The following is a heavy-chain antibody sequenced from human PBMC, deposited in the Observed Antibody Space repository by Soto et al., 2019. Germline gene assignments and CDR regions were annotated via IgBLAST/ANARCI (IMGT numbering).Heavy chain of an antibody. V-gene: IGHV3-30-3*01. J-gene: IGHJ3*02. CDR3: ARDSYDSSGYYVAFDI. Sequence: GGSLRLSCAASGFTFSSYAMHWVRQAPGKGLEWVAVISYDGSNKYYADSVKGRFTISRDNSKNTLYLQMNSLRAEDTAVYYCARDSYDSSGYYVAFDIWGQGTMVTVSS. D-gene: IGHD3-22*01. CDR2: ISYDGSNK. CDR1: GFTFSSYA.